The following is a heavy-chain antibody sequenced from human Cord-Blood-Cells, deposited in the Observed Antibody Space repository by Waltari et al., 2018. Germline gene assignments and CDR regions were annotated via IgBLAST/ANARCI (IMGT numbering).Heavy chain of an antibody. CDR3: ARGLTSGYYDSSGYYY. V-gene: IGHV4-34*01. D-gene: IGHD3-22*01. CDR1: GGSFSGYY. J-gene: IGHJ4*02. CDR2: INHSGST. Sequence: QVQLQQWGAGLLKPSETLSLTCAVYGGSFSGYYWSWTRQPPGKGLEWIGEINHSGSTNYNPSLKSRVTISVDTSKNQFSLKLSSVTAADTAVYYCARGLTSGYYDSSGYYYWGQGTLVTVSS.